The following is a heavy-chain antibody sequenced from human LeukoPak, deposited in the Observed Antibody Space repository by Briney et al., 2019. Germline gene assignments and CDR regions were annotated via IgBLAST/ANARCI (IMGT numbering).Heavy chain of an antibody. D-gene: IGHD2-21*02. Sequence: PGGSLRLSCAASGFTFSSYAMSWVRQAPGKGLEWVSGISGSGRSTYYADSVKGRFTISRDISKDTLYLQMNSLRAEDTALYYCARRQRAYCGGDCYPFDYWGQGTLVTVSS. J-gene: IGHJ4*02. V-gene: IGHV3-23*01. CDR3: ARRQRAYCGGDCYPFDY. CDR2: ISGSGRST. CDR1: GFTFSSYA.